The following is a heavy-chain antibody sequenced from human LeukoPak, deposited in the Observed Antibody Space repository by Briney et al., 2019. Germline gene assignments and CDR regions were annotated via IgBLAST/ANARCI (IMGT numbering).Heavy chain of an antibody. Sequence: PGASLRLSCVASGFTFSSYTMNWVRQAPGKGLEWVSSISSTSSYIYYADSVKGRFTISRDNAKNSLYLQMTSLRAEDTAVYYCARVAAWDRSGYLFDYWGQGTLVTVSS. D-gene: IGHD3-22*01. V-gene: IGHV3-21*01. CDR1: GFTFSSYT. CDR3: ARVAAWDRSGYLFDY. CDR2: ISSTSSYI. J-gene: IGHJ4*02.